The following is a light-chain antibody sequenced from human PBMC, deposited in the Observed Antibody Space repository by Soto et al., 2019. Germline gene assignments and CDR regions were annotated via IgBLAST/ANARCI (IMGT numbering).Light chain of an antibody. Sequence: QSVLTQPPSVSGAPVQRVTISCTGSSSNIGAGYEVHWYQQLPGTAPKLLIYGNNNRPSGVPDRFSGSKSGTSASLAITGLQAEDEADYYCQSYDSSLSALYVFGTGTKLTVL. CDR1: SSNIGAGYE. J-gene: IGLJ1*01. V-gene: IGLV1-40*01. CDR3: QSYDSSLSALYV. CDR2: GNN.